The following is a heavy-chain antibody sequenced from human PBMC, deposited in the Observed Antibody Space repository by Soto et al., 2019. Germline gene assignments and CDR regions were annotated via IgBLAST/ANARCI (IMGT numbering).Heavy chain of an antibody. CDR3: TRRLYYYYGTDV. V-gene: IGHV3-73*01. Sequence: GGSLRLSCAASGFTFSGSAMHWVRQASGKGLEWVGRIRSKANSYATAYAASVKGRFTISRDDSKNTAYLQMNSLKTEDTAVYYCTRRLYYYYGTDVWGQGTTVTVSS. J-gene: IGHJ6*02. CDR2: IRSKANSYAT. CDR1: GFTFSGSA. D-gene: IGHD3-22*01.